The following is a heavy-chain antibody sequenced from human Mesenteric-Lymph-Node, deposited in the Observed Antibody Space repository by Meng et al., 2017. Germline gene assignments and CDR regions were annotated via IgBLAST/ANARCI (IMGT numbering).Heavy chain of an antibody. Sequence: QLQLPESGPGLVKPSETLSLTCAVNGGSLSGAYWNWIRQPPGKGLEWIGEIIHGGSPSYNPSLKSRVTISIDTSKNQLSLMLSSVTAADTAVYYCARRPTGIDYWGQGTLVTVSS. CDR2: IIHGGSP. CDR1: GGSLSGAY. CDR3: ARRPTGIDY. J-gene: IGHJ4*02. V-gene: IGHV4-34*12. D-gene: IGHD2-8*02.